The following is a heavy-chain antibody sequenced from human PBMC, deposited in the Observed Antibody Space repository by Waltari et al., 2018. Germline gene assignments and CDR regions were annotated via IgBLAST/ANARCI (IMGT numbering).Heavy chain of an antibody. V-gene: IGHV3-74*01. CDR3: STNPPGN. J-gene: IGHJ4*02. CDR2: VKNDGTMM. CDR1: ELSSFW. Sequence: EVQLVESGGDLVQPGGSLRLSCTVSELSSFWLDWVRQAPGKGLGWVARVKNDGTMMPYADAGRGRFTVSRDSAKKTFYLQMNSLRGEDTAVYYCSTNPPGNWGQGTLVTVSS.